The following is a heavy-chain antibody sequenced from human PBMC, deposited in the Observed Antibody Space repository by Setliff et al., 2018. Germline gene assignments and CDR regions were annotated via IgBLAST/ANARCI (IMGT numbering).Heavy chain of an antibody. CDR1: GGSCTNYY. CDR2: INDSGNT. V-gene: IGHV4-34*01. Sequence: SETLSLTCTVYGGSCTNYYWGWIHQSPAKGLEWIGEINDSGNTNYSPSLKSRLTISIDASTNQFSLKLYSVTAADTAVYYCRYWSGYYNNDYWGQGTLVTVSS. CDR3: RYWSGYYNNDY. J-gene: IGHJ4*02. D-gene: IGHD3-3*01.